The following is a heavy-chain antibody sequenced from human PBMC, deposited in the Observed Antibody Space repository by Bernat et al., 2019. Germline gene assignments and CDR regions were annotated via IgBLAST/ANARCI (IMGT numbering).Heavy chain of an antibody. D-gene: IGHD1-26*01. CDR3: VRDREAGWLDP. J-gene: IGHJ5*02. V-gene: IGHV3-74*03. CDR1: GFTLSDYW. CDR2: IKSDGSFT. Sequence: EVQLVESGGGLVQPGGSLRLSCAASGFTLSDYWMHWVRQLPGKGLVWVSLIKSDGSFTTYADSVKGRFTISRDNAKNTLYLQMNSLRAEDTAVYYCVRDREAGWLDPCGQGTLVTVSS.